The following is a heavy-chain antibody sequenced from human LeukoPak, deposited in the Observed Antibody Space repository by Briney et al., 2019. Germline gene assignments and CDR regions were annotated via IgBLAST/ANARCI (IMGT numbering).Heavy chain of an antibody. J-gene: IGHJ5*02. CDR2: FDPEDGET. Sequence: GASVKVSCKVSGYTLTELSIHWVRQAPGKGLEWMGGFDPEDGETIYAQKFQGRVTMTEDTSTDTAYMELSSLRSEDTAVYYCATDRLYCSGGSCFRWFGPWGQGTLVTVSS. V-gene: IGHV1-24*01. D-gene: IGHD2-15*01. CDR3: ATDRLYCSGGSCFRWFGP. CDR1: GYTLTELS.